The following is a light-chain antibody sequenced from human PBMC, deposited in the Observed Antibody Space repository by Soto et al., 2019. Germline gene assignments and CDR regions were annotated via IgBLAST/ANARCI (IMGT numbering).Light chain of an antibody. V-gene: IGLV2-8*01. J-gene: IGLJ2*01. CDR1: SSDVGNYNY. CDR3: TSYAAGKNVV. CDR2: EVN. Sequence: QSVLTQPPSASGSPGQSVTISCTGTSSDVGNYNYVSWYQQYPGKAPKLMIYEVNKRPSGVPDRFSGSKSGNTASLTVSGLQAEDVADYYCTSYAAGKNVVFGGGTTLTVL.